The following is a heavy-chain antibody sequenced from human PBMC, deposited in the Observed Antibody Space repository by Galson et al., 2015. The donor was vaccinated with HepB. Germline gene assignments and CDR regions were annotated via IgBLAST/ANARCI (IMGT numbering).Heavy chain of an antibody. CDR2: ISSSSSFI. CDR3: AKVGSGWAHDY. Sequence: SLRLSCAASGFTFSSYTMNWVRQAPGKGLEWVSSISSSSSFIYYVDSVKGRFTISRDNAKNSLYLQMNSLRAEDTAVYYCAKVGSGWAHDYWGQGTLLTVSS. D-gene: IGHD6-19*01. V-gene: IGHV3-21*01. CDR1: GFTFSSYT. J-gene: IGHJ4*02.